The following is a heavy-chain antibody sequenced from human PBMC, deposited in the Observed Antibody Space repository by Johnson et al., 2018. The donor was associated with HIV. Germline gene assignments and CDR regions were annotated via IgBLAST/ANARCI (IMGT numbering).Heavy chain of an antibody. D-gene: IGHD1-26*01. J-gene: IGHJ3*02. Sequence: VQLVESGGGLIQPGVSLRLSCAASGFTVSSNYMSWVRQAPGKGLEWVSVIYSGGSTYYADSVKGRFTISRYNSKNTLYLQMNSLRAEDTAVYYCAKSGSYPRFGAFDIWGQGTMVTVSS. CDR3: AKSGSYPRFGAFDI. CDR1: GFTVSSNY. CDR2: IYSGGST. V-gene: IGHV3-66*03.